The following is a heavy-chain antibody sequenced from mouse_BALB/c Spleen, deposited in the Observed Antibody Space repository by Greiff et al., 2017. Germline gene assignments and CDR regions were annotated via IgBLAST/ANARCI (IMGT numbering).Heavy chain of an antibody. J-gene: IGHJ4*01. CDR1: GYTFTSYW. CDR2: INPSTGYT. Sequence: VQLQQSGAELAKPGASVKMSCKASGYTFTSYWMHWVKQRPGQGLEWIGYINPSTGYTEYNQKFKDKATLTADKSSSTAYMQLSSLTSEDSAVYYCERSSTAYAMDYWGQGTSVTVSS. V-gene: IGHV1-7*01. CDR3: ERSSTAYAMDY. D-gene: IGHD1-2*01.